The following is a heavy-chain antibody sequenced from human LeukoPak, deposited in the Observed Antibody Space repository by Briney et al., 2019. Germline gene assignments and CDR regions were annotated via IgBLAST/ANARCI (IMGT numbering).Heavy chain of an antibody. CDR3: ARDLSSGYNDRNYYYGMDA. CDR2: ISSSGSTI. CDR1: GFTFSDYY. D-gene: IGHD3-22*01. Sequence: GGSLRLSCAASGFTFSDYYMSWIRQAPGKGLEWVSYISSSGSTIYYADSVKGRFTISRDNAKNSLYLQMNSLRAEDTAVYYCARDLSSGYNDRNYYYGMDAWGQGTTVTVSS. V-gene: IGHV3-11*01. J-gene: IGHJ6*02.